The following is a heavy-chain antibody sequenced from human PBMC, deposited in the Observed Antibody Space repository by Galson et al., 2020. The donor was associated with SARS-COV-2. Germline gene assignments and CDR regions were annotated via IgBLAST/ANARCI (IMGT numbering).Heavy chain of an antibody. J-gene: IGHJ4*02. CDR1: GFTFSSFS. Sequence: GGSLRLSCAASGFTFSSFSMNWVRQAPGKGLEWVSIIYGGGSRKYYADSVKGRFTISRDDSKNTLYLQMTSLKSEDTGTYYCAKDWRVAGLFNFDYWGQGTPVTVSS. D-gene: IGHD2-15*01. V-gene: IGHV3-23*03. CDR3: AKDWRVAGLFNFDY. CDR2: IYGGGSRK.